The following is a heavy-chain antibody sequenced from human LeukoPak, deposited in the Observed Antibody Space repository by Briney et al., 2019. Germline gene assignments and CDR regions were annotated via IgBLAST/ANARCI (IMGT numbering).Heavy chain of an antibody. D-gene: IGHD2-2*03. Sequence: ASVKVSCKASGGSFASYAINWVRQAPGQGLEWMGWISAYNGNTNYAQKLQGRVTMTTDTSTSTAYMELRSLRSDDTAVYYCARVGGYCSSTSCYSYGMDVWGQGTTVTVSS. CDR3: ARVGGYCSSTSCYSYGMDV. J-gene: IGHJ6*02. CDR1: GGSFASYA. CDR2: ISAYNGNT. V-gene: IGHV1-18*01.